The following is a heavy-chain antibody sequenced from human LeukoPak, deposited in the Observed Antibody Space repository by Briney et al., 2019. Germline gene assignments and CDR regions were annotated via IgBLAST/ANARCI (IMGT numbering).Heavy chain of an antibody. D-gene: IGHD3-10*01. CDR3: ARDSRGAFDI. V-gene: IGHV3-23*01. CDR1: GFTFSSYA. CDR2: ISGSGGST. J-gene: IGHJ3*02. Sequence: GGSLRLSCAASGFTFSSYAMSWVRQAPGKGLEWVSAISGSGGSTYYADSVKGRFTTSRDNAKNSLYLQMNSLRAEDTAVYYCARDSRGAFDIWGQGTMVTVSS.